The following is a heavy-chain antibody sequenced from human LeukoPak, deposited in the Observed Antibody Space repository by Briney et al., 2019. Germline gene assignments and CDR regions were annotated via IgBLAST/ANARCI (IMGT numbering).Heavy chain of an antibody. J-gene: IGHJ4*02. Sequence: ASVKVSCKASGGTFSSYAISWVRQAPGQGLEWMGRIIPILGIANYAQKFQGRVTITADKSTSTAYMELSSLRSDDTALYYCATELRHQDYWGQGTLVTVSS. D-gene: IGHD2-15*01. V-gene: IGHV1-69*04. CDR3: ATELRHQDY. CDR2: IIPILGIA. CDR1: GGTFSSYA.